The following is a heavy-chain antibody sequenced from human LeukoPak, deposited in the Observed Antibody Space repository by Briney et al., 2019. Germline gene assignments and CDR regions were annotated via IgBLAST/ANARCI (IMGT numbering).Heavy chain of an antibody. Sequence: PGGSLRLSCAASGFTVSSNYMSWVRQAPGKGLEWVSVIYTGGNTYYADSVKGRFIISRDTSKNTLCLQMDSLRAEDTAVYYCTRGTSTVSAGYSWGQRTLVTVSS. J-gene: IGHJ4*02. CDR1: GFTVSSNY. CDR3: TRGTSTVSAGYS. CDR2: IYTGGNT. V-gene: IGHV3-53*01. D-gene: IGHD6-19*01.